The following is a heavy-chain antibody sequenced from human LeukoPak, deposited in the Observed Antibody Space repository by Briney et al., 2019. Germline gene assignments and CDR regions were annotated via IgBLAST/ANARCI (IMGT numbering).Heavy chain of an antibody. CDR1: ADSISSYY. D-gene: IGHD3-10*01. CDR2: IYYSGST. J-gene: IGHJ6*03. V-gene: IGHV4-59*01. Sequence: SETLSLTCTVSADSISSYYWTWIRQPPGKGLEWIGYIYYSGSTNYNPSLKSRVTISVDTSKNQFSLKLSSVTAADTAVYYCARDWSGYYYYYMDVWGKGTTVTVSS. CDR3: ARDWSGYYYYYMDV.